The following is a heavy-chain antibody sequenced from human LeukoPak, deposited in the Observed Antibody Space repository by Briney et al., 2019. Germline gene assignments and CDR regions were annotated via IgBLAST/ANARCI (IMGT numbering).Heavy chain of an antibody. CDR2: ISYSGTT. D-gene: IGHD4-23*01. CDR3: ARRDYGGNLPYAFDI. V-gene: IGHV4-59*08. J-gene: IGHJ3*02. Sequence: PSETLSLTCIVSGGSISGYNWGWIRQPPGKGLEWIGYISYSGTTNYNPSLKSRVTMSVDKSKYQFSLRLRSVTAADTAVYYCARRDYGGNLPYAFDIWGQGTLVTVSS. CDR1: GGSISGYN.